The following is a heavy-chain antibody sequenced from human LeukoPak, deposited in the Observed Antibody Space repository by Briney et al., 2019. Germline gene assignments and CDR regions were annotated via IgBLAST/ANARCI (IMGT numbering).Heavy chain of an antibody. CDR1: GGSISSSSYY. Sequence: PSETLSLTCTVSGGSISSSSYYWGWIRQPPGKGLEWIGSIYYSGSTYYNPSLKSRVTISVDTSKNQFSLKLSSVTAADTAMYYCARQITYDSSGYPYYFDYWGQGTLVTVSS. CDR2: IYYSGST. D-gene: IGHD3-22*01. J-gene: IGHJ4*02. CDR3: ARQITYDSSGYPYYFDY. V-gene: IGHV4-39*01.